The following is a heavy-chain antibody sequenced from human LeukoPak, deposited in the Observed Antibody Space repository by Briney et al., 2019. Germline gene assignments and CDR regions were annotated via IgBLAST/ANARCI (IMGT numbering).Heavy chain of an antibody. CDR2: LNPQSGNT. Sequence: ASVKVSCKASGYTFITYDIIWVRQAAGHGLEWVGWLNPQSGNTGYTENFRGRVTMTMDSSISTAYMEVRSLRFEDTAVYYCARGPWFRSLVGYCANGVCYPGYWGRGTLVTVSS. CDR3: ARGPWFRSLVGYCANGVCYPGY. J-gene: IGHJ4*02. V-gene: IGHV1-8*01. CDR1: GYTFITYD. D-gene: IGHD2-8*01.